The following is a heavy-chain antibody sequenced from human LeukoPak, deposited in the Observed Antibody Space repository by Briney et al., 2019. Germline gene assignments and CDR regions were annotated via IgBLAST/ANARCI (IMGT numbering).Heavy chain of an antibody. Sequence: ASVKVSCKASGYTFTSYGISWVRQAPGQGLEWMGWISAYNGNTNYAQKLQGRVTMTTDTSTSTAYMELRSLRSDDTAAYYCARGAQYYDFWSGPIANDYWGQGTLVTVSS. V-gene: IGHV1-18*01. D-gene: IGHD3-3*01. CDR2: ISAYNGNT. CDR1: GYTFTSYG. CDR3: ARGAQYYDFWSGPIANDY. J-gene: IGHJ4*02.